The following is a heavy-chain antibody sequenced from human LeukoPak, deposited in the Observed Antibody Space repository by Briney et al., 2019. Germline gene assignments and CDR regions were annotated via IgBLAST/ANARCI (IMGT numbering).Heavy chain of an antibody. CDR2: LQYDGSNQ. CDR3: AKDRCSNGIGCLFYYMDV. J-gene: IGHJ6*04. Sequence: GGSLRLSCAASGFTFSRYGMHWVRQAPGKWLEWVAYLQYDGSNQQYADSVKGRFSVSRDNSKNMLNLQMNSLRAEDTAVYYCAKDRCSNGIGCLFYYMDVWGKGTTVTIYS. CDR1: GFTFSRYG. D-gene: IGHD2-8*01. V-gene: IGHV3-30*02.